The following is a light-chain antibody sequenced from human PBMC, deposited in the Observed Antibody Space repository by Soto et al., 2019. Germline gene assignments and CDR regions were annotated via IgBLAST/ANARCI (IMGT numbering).Light chain of an antibody. CDR3: QSYDKRLTAYV. V-gene: IGLV1-40*01. Sequence: QSALTQPPSVSGAPGQRVTVSCSGTSSSIGAGYEVHWYHQLPGTAPKHVVSGNGNRPSGVPDRLSASKSGTSASLAITGLQAEDEGHYYCQSYDKRLTAYVFGTGTKVTVL. CDR1: SSSIGAGYE. CDR2: GNG. J-gene: IGLJ1*01.